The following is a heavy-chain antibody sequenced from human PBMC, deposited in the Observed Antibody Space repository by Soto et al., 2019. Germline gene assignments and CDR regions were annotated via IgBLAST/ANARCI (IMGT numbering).Heavy chain of an antibody. CDR1: GFTFSSYS. Sequence: GGSLRLSCAASGFTFSSYSMNWVRQAPGKGLEWVSSISSSSSYIYYADSVKGRFTISRDNAKNSLYLQMNSLRAEDTAVYYCATISYSSSFYYMDVWGKGTTVTVSS. CDR2: ISSSSSYI. D-gene: IGHD6-6*01. CDR3: ATISYSSSFYYMDV. V-gene: IGHV3-21*01. J-gene: IGHJ6*03.